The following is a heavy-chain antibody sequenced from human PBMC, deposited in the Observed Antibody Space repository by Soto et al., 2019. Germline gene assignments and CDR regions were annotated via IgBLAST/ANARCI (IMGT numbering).Heavy chain of an antibody. Sequence: QVQLVESGGGVVQPGRSLRLSCAASGFTFSSYGMHWVRQAPGKGLEWVAVIWYDGSNKYYADSVKGRFTISRDNSKXXLXXQRNSRRAEDTAVYYCARDGYCSGGSGYSVPVFDYWGQGTLVTVSS. J-gene: IGHJ4*02. CDR1: GFTFSSYG. CDR2: IWYDGSNK. CDR3: ARDGYCSGGSGYSVPVFDY. D-gene: IGHD2-15*01. V-gene: IGHV3-33*01.